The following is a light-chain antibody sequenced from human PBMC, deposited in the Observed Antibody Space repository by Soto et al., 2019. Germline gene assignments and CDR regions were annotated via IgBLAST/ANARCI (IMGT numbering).Light chain of an antibody. V-gene: IGLV3-21*02. CDR3: CSYAGSSTYV. J-gene: IGLJ1*01. CDR2: DDS. CDR1: NIGSKS. Sequence: SYVLTQPPSVSVAPGQTARITCGGNNIGSKSVHWYQQKPGQAPVLVVDDDSDRPSGIPERFSGSNSGNTASLTISGLQAEDEADYYCCSYAGSSTYVFGTGTKVTVL.